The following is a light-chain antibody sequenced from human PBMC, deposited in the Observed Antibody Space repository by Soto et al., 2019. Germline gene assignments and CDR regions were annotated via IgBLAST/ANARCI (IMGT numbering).Light chain of an antibody. CDR2: YDD. CDR1: SSNIGNNA. J-gene: IGLJ3*02. V-gene: IGLV1-36*01. Sequence: QSVLTQPPSVSEAPRQRVTISCSGSSSNIGNNAVNWYQQLPGKAPKLLIYYDDLLPSGVSDRFSGSKSGTSASLAISGLQSGDEADYYCAAWDDSLNGPVFGGGTKRTVL. CDR3: AAWDDSLNGPV.